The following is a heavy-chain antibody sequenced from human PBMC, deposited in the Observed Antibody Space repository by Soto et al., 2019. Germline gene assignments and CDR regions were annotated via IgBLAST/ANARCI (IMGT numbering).Heavy chain of an antibody. CDR2: IRSKAYGGTT. CDR3: TRDLIAAAGKYGMDV. D-gene: IGHD6-13*01. J-gene: IGHJ6*02. CDR1: VFTFGDYA. V-gene: IGHV3-49*03. Sequence: PGGSLRLSCTASVFTFGDYAMSWFRQAPGKGLEWVGFIRSKAYGGTTEYAASVKGRFTISRDDSKSIAYLQMNSLKTEDTAVYYCTRDLIAAAGKYGMDVWGQGTLVTVSS.